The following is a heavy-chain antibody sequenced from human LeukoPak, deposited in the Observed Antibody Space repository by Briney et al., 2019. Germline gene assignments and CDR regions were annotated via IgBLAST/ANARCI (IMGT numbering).Heavy chain of an antibody. CDR1: GFTFSRYG. Sequence: PGRSLRPSCAASGFTFSRYGMHWVRQAPGKGLEWVAVVWNDGSNKYYGDSVKGRFTISRDNSKNMLYLQMNSLRAEHTALYYCAKDLRNMAAGDCWGQGTLVTVSS. J-gene: IGHJ4*02. CDR3: AKDLRNMAAGDC. CDR2: VWNDGSNK. V-gene: IGHV3-33*06. D-gene: IGHD6-13*01.